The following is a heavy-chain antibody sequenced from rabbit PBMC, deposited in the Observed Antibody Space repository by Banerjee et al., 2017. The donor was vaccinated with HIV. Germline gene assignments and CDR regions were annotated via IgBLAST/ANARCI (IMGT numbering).Heavy chain of an antibody. CDR2: IYIGDGTT. D-gene: IGHD8-1*01. V-gene: IGHV1S45*01. J-gene: IGHJ6*01. Sequence: QEQLVESGGGLVQPEGSLTLTCTASGIDFSGYYYMCWVRQAPGKGLEWVSCIYIGDGTTYYASWAKGRFTISKTSSTTVTLQMTSLTAADTATYFCARGLGGAAGNGYGLWGQGTLVTVS. CDR1: GIDFSGYYY. CDR3: ARGLGGAAGNGYGL.